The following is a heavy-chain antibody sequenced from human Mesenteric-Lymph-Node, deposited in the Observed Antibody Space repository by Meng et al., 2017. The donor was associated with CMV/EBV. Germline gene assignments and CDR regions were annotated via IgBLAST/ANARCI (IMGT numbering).Heavy chain of an antibody. D-gene: IGHD6-19*01. J-gene: IGHJ4*02. V-gene: IGHV3-11*01. CDR3: AKLIAVAGDY. Sequence: GESLKISCAASGFTFSDYYMTWMRQAPGKGLEWISYISRSSSSMYYADSVKGRFTISRDNAKNSLFLQMNSLRAEDTAVYYCAKLIAVAGDYWGQGTLVTVSS. CDR1: GFTFSDYY. CDR2: ISRSSSSM.